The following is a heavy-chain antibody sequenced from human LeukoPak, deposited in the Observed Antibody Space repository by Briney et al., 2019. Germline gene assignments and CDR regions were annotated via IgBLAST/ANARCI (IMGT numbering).Heavy chain of an antibody. Sequence: SETLSLTCTASGGALSSDYWSWIRQPPGKGLGWIGYVSYSGTTNYNPSLSSRLTIPLDTPKNRFSLNLYSVTAADTAIYFCARYIRGPDYYIDVWGKGTTVAVSS. CDR1: GGALSSDY. CDR2: VSYSGTT. V-gene: IGHV4-59*01. D-gene: IGHD1-14*01. CDR3: ARYIRGPDYYIDV. J-gene: IGHJ6*03.